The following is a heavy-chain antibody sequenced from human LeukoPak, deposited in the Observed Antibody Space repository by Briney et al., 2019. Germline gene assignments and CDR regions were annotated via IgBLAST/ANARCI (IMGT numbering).Heavy chain of an antibody. V-gene: IGHV4-34*01. CDR3: VRGIDSRKLGY. D-gene: IGHD3-3*01. CDR2: ISQSEGT. J-gene: IGHJ4*02. CDR1: GGSVSDYH. Sequence: SETLSLTCAVYGGSVSDYHWNWVRQPPGKGLEWIGEISQSEGTYYNASLKSRVTMSVDTTRNQFSLKLSSVTAADTAVYYCVRGIDSRKLGYRAQGTLVTVSS.